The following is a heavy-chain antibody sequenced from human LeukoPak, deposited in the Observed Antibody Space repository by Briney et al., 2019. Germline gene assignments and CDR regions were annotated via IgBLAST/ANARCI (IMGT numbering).Heavy chain of an antibody. J-gene: IGHJ4*02. CDR1: GYTFTSYW. CDR2: IYPGDSDA. D-gene: IGHD2-2*01. Sequence: GESLKISCKGFGYTFTSYWIGWVRQMPGKGPEWMGIIYPGDSDARYSPSFQRQVTISADKSISTAYLHWSSLKASDTAMYYCARWLGYCRSISCYQPFDHWGQGTLVTVSS. CDR3: ARWLGYCRSISCYQPFDH. V-gene: IGHV5-51*01.